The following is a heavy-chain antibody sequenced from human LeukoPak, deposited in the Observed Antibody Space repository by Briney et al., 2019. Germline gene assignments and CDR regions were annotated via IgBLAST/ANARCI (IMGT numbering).Heavy chain of an antibody. J-gene: IGHJ4*02. CDR1: GFTFISYW. Sequence: GGSLRLSCAASGFTFISYWMSWVRQAPGKGLEWVANIKQDGSEKYYVDSVKGRFTISRDNAKNSLYLQMNSLRAEDTAVYYCARDPGGSYDYWGQGTLVTVSS. CDR2: IKQDGSEK. V-gene: IGHV3-7*01. D-gene: IGHD1-26*01. CDR3: ARDPGGSYDY.